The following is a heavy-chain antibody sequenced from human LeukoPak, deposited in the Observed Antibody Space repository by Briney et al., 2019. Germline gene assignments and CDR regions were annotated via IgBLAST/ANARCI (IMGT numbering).Heavy chain of an antibody. J-gene: IGHJ2*01. Sequence: PGGSLRLSCAASGFTFDDYAMHWVRQPPGMGLEWIGYIYYSGSTNYNPSLKSRVTISVDTPKNQFSLKLSSVTAADTAVYYCARDRRDTSGFDLWGRGTLVTVSS. CDR3: ARDRRDTSGFDL. CDR1: GFTFDDYA. V-gene: IGHV4-59*01. D-gene: IGHD5-24*01. CDR2: IYYSGST.